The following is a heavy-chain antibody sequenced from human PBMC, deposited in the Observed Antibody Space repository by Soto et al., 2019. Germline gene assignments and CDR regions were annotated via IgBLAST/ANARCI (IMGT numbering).Heavy chain of an antibody. CDR2: IYYIGST. CDR1: GGSISSSSYY. V-gene: IGHV4-39*01. CDR3: ARHWSYSSSSWYGKLRADSGGWFDP. J-gene: IGHJ5*02. D-gene: IGHD6-13*01. Sequence: PSKTLSLTGTVSGGSISSSSYYWGWIRRPPAKGLEWIGSIYYIGSTYNNPSLKSRVTISVDTSKNQFSLKLSSVTAADTAVYYCARHWSYSSSSWYGKLRADSGGWFDPWGQGTLVTVSS.